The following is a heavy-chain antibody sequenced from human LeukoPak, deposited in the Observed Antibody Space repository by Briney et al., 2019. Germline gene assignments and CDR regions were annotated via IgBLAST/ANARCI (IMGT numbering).Heavy chain of an antibody. CDR1: GFTFSSYW. CDR3: AREKVATASAFDI. Sequence: PGGSLRLSCAASGFTFSSYWMSWVRQAPGKGLEWVANIKQDGSEKYYVDSVKGRFTISRDNAKNSLYLQMNSLRVEDTAVYYCAREKVATASAFDIWGQGTMVTVSS. J-gene: IGHJ3*02. V-gene: IGHV3-7*01. D-gene: IGHD4-23*01. CDR2: IKQDGSEK.